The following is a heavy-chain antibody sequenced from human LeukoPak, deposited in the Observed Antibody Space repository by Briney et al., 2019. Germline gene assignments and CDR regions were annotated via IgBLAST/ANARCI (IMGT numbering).Heavy chain of an antibody. CDR1: GYTFTSYG. CDR3: ARGGYYYDSSGYYNDY. J-gene: IGHJ4*02. CDR2: INPNSGGT. D-gene: IGHD3-22*01. Sequence: GASVKVSCKASGYTFTSYGISWVRQAPGQGLEWMGWINPNSGGTNYAQKFQGRVAMTRDTSISTAYMELSRLRSDDRAVYYCARGGYYYDSSGYYNDYWGQGTLVTVSS. V-gene: IGHV1-2*02.